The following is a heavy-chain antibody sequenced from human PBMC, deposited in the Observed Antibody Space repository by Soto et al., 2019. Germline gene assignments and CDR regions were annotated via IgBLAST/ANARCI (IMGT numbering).Heavy chain of an antibody. D-gene: IGHD6-13*01. J-gene: IGHJ4*02. Sequence: EVQLLESGGGLVQPGGSLRLSCAASGFTFSSYAMSWVRQAPGEGLEWVAAISGSGGSTYYADSVKGRFTISRDNSKNTLYLQMNSLRAEDTAVYYCAKGIGVAAALFDEDYWGQGTLVTVSS. CDR2: ISGSGGST. CDR3: AKGIGVAAALFDEDY. CDR1: GFTFSSYA. V-gene: IGHV3-23*01.